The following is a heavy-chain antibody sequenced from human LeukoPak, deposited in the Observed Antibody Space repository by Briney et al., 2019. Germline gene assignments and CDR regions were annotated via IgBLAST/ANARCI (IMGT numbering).Heavy chain of an antibody. CDR2: IRYDGSNK. CDR3: AKDGSAYCGGDCPPKDY. V-gene: IGHV3-30*02. CDR1: GFTFSSYG. D-gene: IGHD2-21*02. Sequence: GGSLRLSCAASGFTFSSYGMHWVRQAPGKGLEWVAFIRYDGSNKYYADSVKGRFTISRDNSKNTLYLQMNSLRAEDTAVYYCAKDGSAYCGGDCPPKDYWGQGTLVTVSS. J-gene: IGHJ4*02.